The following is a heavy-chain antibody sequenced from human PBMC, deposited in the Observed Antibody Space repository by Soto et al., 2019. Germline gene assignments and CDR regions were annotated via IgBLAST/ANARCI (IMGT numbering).Heavy chain of an antibody. J-gene: IGHJ4*02. V-gene: IGHV1-18*01. CDR2: INTSNDNK. D-gene: IGHD2-15*01. Sequence: ASVKVCCKASGYTFTSYGISWVRQAPGQGLEWVGWINTSNDNKLYAQKLQGRLTLTTDTSTSTAYMDLTTLRSDDTAVYFCARDPGAASFAFWAQGTLVTVSS. CDR3: ARDPGAASFAF. CDR1: GYTFTSYG.